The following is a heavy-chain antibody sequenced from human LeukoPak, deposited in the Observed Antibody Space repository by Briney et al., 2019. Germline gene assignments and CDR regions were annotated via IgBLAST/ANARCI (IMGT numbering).Heavy chain of an antibody. CDR1: GYTFTSYD. J-gene: IGHJ5*02. CDR2: MNPNSGNT. D-gene: IGHD1/OR15-1a*01. V-gene: IGHV1-8*03. Sequence: ASVKVSRKASGYTFTSYDINWVRQAPGQGLEWMGWMNPNSGNTGYAQKFQGRVTITRNTSISTAYMELSSLRSEDTAVYYCARGPPLITGTGGWLDPWGQGTLVTVSS. CDR3: ARGPPLITGTGGWLDP.